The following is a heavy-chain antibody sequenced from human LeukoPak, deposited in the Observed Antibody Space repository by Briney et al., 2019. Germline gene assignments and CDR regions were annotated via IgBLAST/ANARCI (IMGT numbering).Heavy chain of an antibody. D-gene: IGHD3-3*01. CDR1: GVSFSGYY. CDR2: INHSGST. J-gene: IGHJ3*02. V-gene: IGHV4-34*01. CDR3: ARRHYDFWSGYQRNAFDI. Sequence: SETLSLTCAVYGVSFSGYYWSWIRQPPGKGLEWIGEINHSGSTNYNPSLKSRVTISVDTSKNQFSLKLSSVTAADTAVYYCARRHYDFWSGYQRNAFDIWGQGTMVTVSS.